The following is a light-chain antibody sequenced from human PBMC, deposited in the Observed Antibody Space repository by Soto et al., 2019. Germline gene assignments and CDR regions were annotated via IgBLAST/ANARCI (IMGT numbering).Light chain of an antibody. CDR1: SSDVGGYNY. J-gene: IGLJ1*01. Sequence: QSVLTQPRSVSGSPGQSVTISCTGTSSDVGGYNYASWYQQHPGKAPKLMIYDVSKRPSGVPDRFSGSKSGNTASLTISGLQAEDEADYYCCSYAGSYRYVFGTGTKVTVL. CDR3: CSYAGSYRYV. V-gene: IGLV2-11*01. CDR2: DVS.